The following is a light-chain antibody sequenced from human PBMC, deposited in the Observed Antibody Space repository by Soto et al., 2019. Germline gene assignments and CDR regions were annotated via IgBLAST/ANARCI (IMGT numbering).Light chain of an antibody. V-gene: IGLV1-40*01. J-gene: IGLJ2*01. CDR3: QSYDSSLSGYVV. CDR2: GNS. Sequence: QSVLTQPPSVSGAPGQRVTISCTGSRSNIGAGYDVHWYHQLPGTAPKLLIYGNSNRPAGVPDRFSGSKSGTSASLAITGLQAEDEADYYCQSYDSSLSGYVVFGGGTKLTV. CDR1: RSNIGAGYD.